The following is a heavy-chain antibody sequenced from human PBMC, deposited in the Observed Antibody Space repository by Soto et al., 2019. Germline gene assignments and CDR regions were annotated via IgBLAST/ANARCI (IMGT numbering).Heavy chain of an antibody. CDR3: VKNGEYSLHY. Sequence: PSETLSLTCAVSGGSLGRRDWLSWVRQPPGKGLEWIGQIYLNGGSTYDPSLKTRVAISVDMSKNLLSLELRSVTTADTAVYYCVKNGEYSLHYWGQGALVTVSS. D-gene: IGHD4-17*01. CDR1: GGSLGRRDW. CDR2: IYLNGGS. V-gene: IGHV4-4*02. J-gene: IGHJ4*02.